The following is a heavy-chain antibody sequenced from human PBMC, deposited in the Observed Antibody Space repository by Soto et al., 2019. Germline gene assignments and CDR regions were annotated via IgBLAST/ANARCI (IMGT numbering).Heavy chain of an antibody. CDR1: GFSLSNYG. CDR2: VSSDGNNK. Sequence: GGSLRLSCVASGFSLSNYGMHWVRQAPGKGLEWVAFVSSDGNNKYYADSVKGRFTISRDNSKNTVYLQVDSLRLDDTAIYYCAKDRVIQLLPIWPDPWGQGTLVTVSS. D-gene: IGHD1-1*01. J-gene: IGHJ5*02. V-gene: IGHV3-30*18. CDR3: AKDRVIQLLPIWPDP.